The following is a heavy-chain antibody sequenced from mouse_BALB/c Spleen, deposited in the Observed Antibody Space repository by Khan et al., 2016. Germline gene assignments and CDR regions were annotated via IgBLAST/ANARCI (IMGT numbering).Heavy chain of an antibody. D-gene: IGHD2-2*01. V-gene: IGHV9-1*02. CDR1: GYTFTNSG. Sequence: LVESGPELKKPGETVKISCKASGYTFTNSGMNWVKQAPGKGLKWVGWINTYTGEPTYADDFKGRFAFSLETSASTAYLQINNLKNEDMTTYFCAREAMVTTGWYFDVWGAGTTVTVSS. CDR2: INTYTGEP. CDR3: AREAMVTTGWYFDV. J-gene: IGHJ1*01.